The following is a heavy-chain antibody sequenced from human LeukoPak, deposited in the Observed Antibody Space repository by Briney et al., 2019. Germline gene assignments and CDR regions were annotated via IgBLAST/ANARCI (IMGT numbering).Heavy chain of an antibody. J-gene: IGHJ3*02. Sequence: SETLSLTCAVYGESFSGHYWSWIRQPPGKGLEWIGYIYYSGSTNYNPSLKSRVTISVDTSKNQFSLKLSSVTAADTAVYYCARFDAFDIWGQGTMVTVSS. CDR3: ARFDAFDI. CDR2: IYYSGST. CDR1: GESFSGHY. V-gene: IGHV4-59*11.